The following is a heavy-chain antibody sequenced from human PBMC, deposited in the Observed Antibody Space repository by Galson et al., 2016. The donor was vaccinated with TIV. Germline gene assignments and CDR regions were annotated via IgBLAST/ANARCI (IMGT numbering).Heavy chain of an antibody. V-gene: IGHV3-30*18. CDR1: GFTFSHFG. D-gene: IGHD3-22*01. CDR2: ILYDGSSQ. J-gene: IGHJ4*02. CDR3: AKSGDSRSIDS. Sequence: SLRLSCAASGFTFSHFGMHWVRQSPGKGLEWLAVILYDGSSQLYADSVEGRFAISRDTSKNTLYLQMNSLGAEETALYYCAKSGDSRSIDSWGQGTLVIVSS.